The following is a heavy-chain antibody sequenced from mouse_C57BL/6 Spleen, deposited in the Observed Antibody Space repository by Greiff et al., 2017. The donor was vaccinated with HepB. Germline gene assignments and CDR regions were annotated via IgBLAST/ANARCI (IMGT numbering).Heavy chain of an antibody. V-gene: IGHV1-80*01. Sequence: QVQLQQSGAELVKPGASVKISCKASGYAFSSYWMNWVKQRPGKGLEWIGQIYPGDGDTNYNGKFKGKATLTADTSSSTAYMQLSSLTSEDTAVYFCARYGGYYPHFDYWGQGTTLTVSS. CDR1: GYAFSSYW. CDR3: ARYGGYYPHFDY. CDR2: IYPGDGDT. J-gene: IGHJ2*01. D-gene: IGHD2-3*01.